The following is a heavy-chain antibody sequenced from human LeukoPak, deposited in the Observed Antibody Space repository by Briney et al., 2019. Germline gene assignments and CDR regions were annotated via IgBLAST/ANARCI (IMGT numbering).Heavy chain of an antibody. CDR1: GFVFSASY. CDR3: VRGGTYWTVS. V-gene: IGHV3-7*01. CDR2: IKPDGSEK. Sequence: GGSLSLSCAASGFVFSASYMSWVRKAPGKGLEWVATIKPDGSEKYHVDSVSSRFTISRDNTNDSLFLQMNSLRVDDTAVYYCVRGGTYWTVSWGQGTLVNVS. J-gene: IGHJ5*01.